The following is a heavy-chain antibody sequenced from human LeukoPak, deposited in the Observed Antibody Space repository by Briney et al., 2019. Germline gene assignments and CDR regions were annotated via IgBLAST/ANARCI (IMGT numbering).Heavy chain of an antibody. CDR1: GFTFSDYY. D-gene: IGHD2-2*02. Sequence: GGSLRLSCAASGFTFSDYYMSWIRQAPGKGLEWVSYISSSGSTIYYAGSVKGRFTISRDNAKNTLYLQMNSLRAEDTAVYYCAKGYCSSTSCYTNYYYMDVWGKGTTVTVSS. CDR2: ISSSGSTI. V-gene: IGHV3-11*04. J-gene: IGHJ6*03. CDR3: AKGYCSSTSCYTNYYYMDV.